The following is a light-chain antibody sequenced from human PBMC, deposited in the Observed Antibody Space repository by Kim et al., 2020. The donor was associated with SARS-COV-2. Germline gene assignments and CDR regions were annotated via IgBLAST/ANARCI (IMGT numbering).Light chain of an antibody. V-gene: IGLV1-44*01. CDR2: SNN. CDR3: AAWDDSLNGRV. CDR1: SSNIGSNT. J-gene: IGLJ3*02. Sequence: GQRVTISCSGSSSNIGSNTVNWYQQLPGTAPKLLIYSNNQRPSGVPDRFSGSKSGTSAFLAISGLQSEDEADYYCAAWDDSLNGRVFGGGTKLTVL.